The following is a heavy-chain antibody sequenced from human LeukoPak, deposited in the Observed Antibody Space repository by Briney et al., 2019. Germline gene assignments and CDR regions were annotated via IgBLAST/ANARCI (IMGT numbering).Heavy chain of an antibody. D-gene: IGHD1-14*01. CDR2: IYYSGST. CDR1: GGSFRGYY. J-gene: IGHJ6*03. CDR3: ARGLEEPYYYYMDV. V-gene: IGHV4-30-4*08. Sequence: SETLSLTCAVYGGSFRGYYWSWIRQPPGKGLEWIGYIYYSGSTSYNPSLKSRVTISVDTSKNQFSLRLSSVTAADTAVYYCARGLEEPYYYYMDVWGKGTTVTVSS.